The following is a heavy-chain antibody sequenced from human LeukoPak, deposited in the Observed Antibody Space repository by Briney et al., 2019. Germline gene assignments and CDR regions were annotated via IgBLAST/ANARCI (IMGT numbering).Heavy chain of an antibody. D-gene: IGHD2-21*02. CDR2: IYYSGST. Sequence: ASETLSLTCTVSGGSISSYYCSWIRQPPGKGLEWIGYIYYSGSTNYNPSLKSRVTISVDTSKNQFSLELSSVTAADTAVYDCARVEETALDNWFDPWGQGTLVTASS. CDR1: GGSISSYY. V-gene: IGHV4-59*08. J-gene: IGHJ5*02. CDR3: ARVEETALDNWFDP.